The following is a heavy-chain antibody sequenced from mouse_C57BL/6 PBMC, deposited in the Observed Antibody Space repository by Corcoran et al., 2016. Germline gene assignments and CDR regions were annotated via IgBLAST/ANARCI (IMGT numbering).Heavy chain of an antibody. J-gene: IGHJ3*01. CDR2: INPNNGGT. CDR1: GYTFTDYY. V-gene: IGHV1-26*01. D-gene: IGHD2-4*01. CDR3: ARSMGPLYYDLPFAY. Sequence: EVQLQQSGPELVKPGASVKISCKASGYTFTDYYMNWVKQSHGKSLEWIGDINPNNGGTSYNQKFKGKATLTVDKSSSTAYMELRSLTSEDSAVYYCARSMGPLYYDLPFAYWGQGTLVTVSA.